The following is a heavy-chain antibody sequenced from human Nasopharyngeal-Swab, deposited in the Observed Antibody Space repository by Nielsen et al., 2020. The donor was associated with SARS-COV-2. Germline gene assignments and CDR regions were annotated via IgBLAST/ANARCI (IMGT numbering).Heavy chain of an antibody. CDR1: GYTFTKKY. V-gene: IGHV1-46*01. D-gene: IGHD1-26*01. CDR3: VRADGGSDDMGPYDYYGLDV. CDR2: INPSGGST. J-gene: IGHJ6*02. Sequence: ASVKVSCKASGYTFTKKYMHWVRQAPGQGLEWMGIINPSGGSTTYAQKFQGRVIVTRDTSASTVYMELRSLRSDDTAVYYCVRADGGSDDMGPYDYYGLDVWGQGTTVTVSS.